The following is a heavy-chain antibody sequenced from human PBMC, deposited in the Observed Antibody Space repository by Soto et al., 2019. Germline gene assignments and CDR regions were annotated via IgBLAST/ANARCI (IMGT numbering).Heavy chain of an antibody. CDR1: DASFSGTY. D-gene: IGHD3-3*01. Sequence: PPETLSLTYAFSDASFSGTYWSWIRPDRRKGLEWIGYAYHSGTTVQNPYVKSRVSISVETSEKRVSLRLTSVTAVDKAVNYCAVWSALSKYYFGSRGQGNLVNGSS. J-gene: IGHJ4*01. CDR3: AVWSALSKYYFGS. V-gene: IGHV4-59*13. CDR2: AYHSGTT.